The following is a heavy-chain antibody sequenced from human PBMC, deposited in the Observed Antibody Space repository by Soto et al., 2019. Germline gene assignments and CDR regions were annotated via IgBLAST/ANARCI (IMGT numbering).Heavy chain of an antibody. Sequence: SETLSLTCAVSGGSISSSNWWSWVRQPPGKGLEWIGEIYHSGSANTNPSLKSRLTISVDMSKNHFSLKLISVTAADTAIYYCVRAKHFDFWGQGTLVTVSS. V-gene: IGHV4-4*02. CDR3: VRAKHFDF. CDR2: IYHSGSA. J-gene: IGHJ4*02. CDR1: GGSISSSNW.